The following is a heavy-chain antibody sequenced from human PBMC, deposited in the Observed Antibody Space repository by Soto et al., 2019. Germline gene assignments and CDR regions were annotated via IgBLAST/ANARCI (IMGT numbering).Heavy chain of an antibody. CDR2: INAGNGNT. V-gene: IGHV1-3*05. CDR3: ARHYYYAMDV. J-gene: IGHJ6*02. CDR1: GYTFTNYP. Sequence: QVQLVQSGAEEKKPGASVKVSCKASGYTFTNYPVHWVRQAPGQRLEWMGWINAGNGNTKDSQKFQGRVTITRDTSAGTAYMELSSLRSEDTAVYYCARHYYYAMDVWGQGTTVTVSS.